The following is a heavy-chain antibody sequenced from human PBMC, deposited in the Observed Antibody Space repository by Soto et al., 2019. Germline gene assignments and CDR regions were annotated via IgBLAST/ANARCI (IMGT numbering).Heavy chain of an antibody. Sequence: QVQLVQSGAEVKKPGASVKVSCKASGYTFTSYDINWVRQATGQGLEWMGWMNPNSGNTGYAQKFQGRVTMTRNTSISTAYMELSSMRSEDTAVYYCAKYGQYYYYYYYMDVWGKGTTVTVSS. CDR2: MNPNSGNT. J-gene: IGHJ6*03. CDR3: AKYGQYYYYYYYMDV. D-gene: IGHD4-17*01. V-gene: IGHV1-8*01. CDR1: GYTFTSYD.